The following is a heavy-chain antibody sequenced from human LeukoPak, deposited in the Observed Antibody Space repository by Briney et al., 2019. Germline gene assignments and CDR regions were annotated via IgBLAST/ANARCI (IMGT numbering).Heavy chain of an antibody. CDR1: GFTFNTHA. CDR3: AKRVVIRSTDYFYYYIHV. J-gene: IGHJ6*03. V-gene: IGHV3-30*02. D-gene: IGHD3-3*01. Sequence: GGSLRLSCAASGFTFNTHAMSWVRQAPGKGLEWVAFIRYNGDNKYYADSVKGRFTVSRDNSQSTLYLQMNSLRVEDTAVYYCAKRVVIRSTDYFYYYIHVWGKGTTVTVSS. CDR2: IRYNGDNK.